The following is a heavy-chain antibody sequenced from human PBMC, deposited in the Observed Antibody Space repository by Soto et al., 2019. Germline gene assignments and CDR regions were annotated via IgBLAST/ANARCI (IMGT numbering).Heavy chain of an antibody. D-gene: IGHD3-10*01. CDR3: ARGRWFGELLVGFDY. J-gene: IGHJ4*02. CDR1: GFTFSSYA. Sequence: GGSLRLSCAASGFTFSSYAMHWVRQAPGKGLEWVAVISYDGSNKYYADSVKGRFTISRDNSKNTLYLQMNSLRAEDTAVYYCARGRWFGELLVGFDYWGQGTLVTVSS. V-gene: IGHV3-30-3*01. CDR2: ISYDGSNK.